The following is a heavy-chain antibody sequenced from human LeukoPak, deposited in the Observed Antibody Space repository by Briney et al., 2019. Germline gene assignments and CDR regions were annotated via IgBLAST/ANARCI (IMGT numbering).Heavy chain of an antibody. CDR2: INSNAGST. Sequence: GGSLRLSCSGSGFTFSNYGMHWVRQAPGKGLEYVSGINSNAGSTYYADSVKGRFTISRDNSKNTLYLQMSSLRTEDTAVYYCVKDRRIVWFGELSGFDYWGQGTLVTVSS. J-gene: IGHJ4*02. D-gene: IGHD3-10*01. CDR1: GFTFSNYG. V-gene: IGHV3-64D*06. CDR3: VKDRRIVWFGELSGFDY.